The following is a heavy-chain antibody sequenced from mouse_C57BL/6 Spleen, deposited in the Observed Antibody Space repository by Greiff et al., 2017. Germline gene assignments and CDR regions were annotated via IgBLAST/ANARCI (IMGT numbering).Heavy chain of an antibody. J-gene: IGHJ2*01. Sequence: EVQLVESGGGLVQPGGSLSLSCAASGFTFPDSYISWFRQPPGQALDWLGFIRNTANGYTTAYGAPVKGRFTLSGDHSHSLLYLQMNALRAEDSTTYYCARLSYGSLDDWGQGSTLTV. V-gene: IGHV7-3*01. CDR2: IRNTANGYTT. CDR1: GFTFPDSY. CDR3: ARLSYGSLDD. D-gene: IGHD1-1*01.